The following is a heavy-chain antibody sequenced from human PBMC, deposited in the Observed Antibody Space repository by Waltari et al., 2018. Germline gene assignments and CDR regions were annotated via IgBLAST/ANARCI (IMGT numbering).Heavy chain of an antibody. V-gene: IGHV4-38-2*01. J-gene: IGHJ1*01. CDR3: ARLSIAAADPGIQH. Sequence: QVQLQESGPGLVKPSETLSLTCAVSGYSLSSGYYWGWIRQPQGKGLEWIGSIYHSGSTYYNPSLKSRVTISVDTSKNQFSLKLSSVTAADTAVYYCARLSIAAADPGIQHWGQGTLVTVSS. D-gene: IGHD6-13*01. CDR2: IYHSGST. CDR1: GYSLSSGYY.